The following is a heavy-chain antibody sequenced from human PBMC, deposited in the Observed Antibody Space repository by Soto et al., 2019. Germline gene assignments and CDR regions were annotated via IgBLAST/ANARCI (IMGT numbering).Heavy chain of an antibody. J-gene: IGHJ4*02. V-gene: IGHV3-33*01. D-gene: IGHD5-12*01. CDR2: IWHDGSNK. Sequence: QVQLVESGGGVVQPGRSLRLSCAASGFTFSSYGMHWVRQAPGKGLEWVAVIWHDGSNKYYADSVKGRFTISRDNSKNTLYLQMNSLRAEDTAVYYCARESTVATITTTIAYWGQGTLVTVSS. CDR3: ARESTVATITTTIAY. CDR1: GFTFSSYG.